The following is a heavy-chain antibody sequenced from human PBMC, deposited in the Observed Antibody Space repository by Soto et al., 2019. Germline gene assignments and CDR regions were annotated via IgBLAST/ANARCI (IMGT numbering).Heavy chain of an antibody. J-gene: IGHJ3*02. CDR1: AYTFTGYS. CDR3: AREPISRDGYNLDAFDI. Sequence: SVKFSCKTSAYTFTGYSMHWVRQAPGGGLEWMGWINPNSGGTNYAQKFQGWVTMTRDTSISTAYMELSRLRSDDTAVYYCAREPISRDGYNLDAFDIWGQGIMVT. D-gene: IGHD5-12*01. V-gene: IGHV1-2*04. CDR2: INPNSGGT.